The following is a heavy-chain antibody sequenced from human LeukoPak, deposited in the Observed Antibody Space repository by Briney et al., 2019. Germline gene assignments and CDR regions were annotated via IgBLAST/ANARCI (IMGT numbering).Heavy chain of an antibody. J-gene: IGHJ4*02. CDR1: GFTFSSYS. CDR2: ISSSSSYI. Sequence: GGSLRLSCAASGFTFSSYSMNWVRQAPGKGLEWVSSISSSSSYIYYADSVKGRFTISRDNAKNSLYLQMNSLRAEDTAVYYCARDHIAYCGGDCSMSYFDYWGQGTLVTVSS. V-gene: IGHV3-21*01. CDR3: ARDHIAYCGGDCSMSYFDY. D-gene: IGHD2-21*02.